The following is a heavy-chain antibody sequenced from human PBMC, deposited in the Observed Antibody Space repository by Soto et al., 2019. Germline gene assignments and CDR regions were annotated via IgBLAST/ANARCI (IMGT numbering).Heavy chain of an antibody. J-gene: IGHJ6*02. Sequence: PGGSLRLSCAATGFTFGFNALSWVRQAPGKGLEWVSSISAGGVSTNYADSVRGRFTISRDNSKNTLYLQMNSLSAEDTAVYYCATLTIFGVVRYYGMDVWGQGTTVTVYS. CDR1: GFTFGFNA. CDR3: ATLTIFGVVRYYGMDV. D-gene: IGHD3-3*01. V-gene: IGHV3-23*01. CDR2: ISAGGVST.